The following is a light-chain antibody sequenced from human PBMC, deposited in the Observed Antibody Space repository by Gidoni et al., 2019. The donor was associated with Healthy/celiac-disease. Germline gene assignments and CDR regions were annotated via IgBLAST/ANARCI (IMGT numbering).Light chain of an antibody. CDR3: QQSYSTPA. Sequence: ETQMTQSPSSLSASVGDRVTITCRASQSISSYLNWYQQKPGKAPKLLIYAASSLQSGVPSRFSGSGSGTDFTLTISSLQPEDFATYYCQQSYSTPAFXQXTKLEIK. CDR2: AAS. J-gene: IGKJ2*01. V-gene: IGKV1-39*01. CDR1: QSISSY.